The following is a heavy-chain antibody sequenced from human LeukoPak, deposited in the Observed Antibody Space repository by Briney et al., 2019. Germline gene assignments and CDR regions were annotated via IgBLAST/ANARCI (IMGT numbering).Heavy chain of an antibody. CDR1: GYSFTSYW. Sequence: GESLKISCKGSGYSFTSYWIGWVRQMPGKGLEWMGIIYPGDPDTRYSPSFQGQVTISADKSISTAYLQWSSLKASDTAMYYCARYSSVYYYGMDVWGQGTTVTVSS. V-gene: IGHV5-51*01. CDR3: ARYSSVYYYGMDV. D-gene: IGHD6-25*01. CDR2: IYPGDPDT. J-gene: IGHJ6*02.